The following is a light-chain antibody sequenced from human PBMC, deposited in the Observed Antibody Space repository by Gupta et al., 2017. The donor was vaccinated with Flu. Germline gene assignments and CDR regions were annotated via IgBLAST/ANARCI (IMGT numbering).Light chain of an antibody. CDR2: ATS. CDR3: QQSYSLPLT. V-gene: IGKV1-39*01. CDR1: QSITSY. Sequence: GDRVTMTCRASQSITSYLNWYQQKPGKAPNLLIYATSTLQSGVPSRFSGSGSGTDFTLTISSLQPEDFATYYCQQSYSLPLTFGGGTKVEI. J-gene: IGKJ4*01.